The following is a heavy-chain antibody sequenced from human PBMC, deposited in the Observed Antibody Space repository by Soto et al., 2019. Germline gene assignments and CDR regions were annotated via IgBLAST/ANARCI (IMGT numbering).Heavy chain of an antibody. J-gene: IGHJ5*02. CDR3: AINHLGETWFDP. CDR2: VCDSGSS. D-gene: IGHD3-10*01. CDR1: GGSISSGAYY. V-gene: IGHV4-39*01. Sequence: QLQLQESGPGLVKPSETLSLTGTVSGGSISSGAYYGGWIRQPPGKGLGWMGSVCDSGSSYYNPPLKSRDTIPVDTSRNQFSLSLSSVTAADTAVYFCAINHLGETWFDPWGQGTLVSVSS.